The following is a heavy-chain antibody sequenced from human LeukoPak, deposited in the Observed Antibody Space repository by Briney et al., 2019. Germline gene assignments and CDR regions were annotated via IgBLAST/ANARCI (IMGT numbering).Heavy chain of an antibody. V-gene: IGHV4-34*01. J-gene: IGHJ4*02. D-gene: IGHD5-18*01. Sequence: SETLSLTCAVYGWSFSGYYWSWIRQPPGKGLEWIGEINHSGSTNYNPSLKSRVTISVDTSKNQFSLKLSSVTAADTAVYYCARSRSKPYCYGFRVDYWGQGTLVTVSS. CDR2: INHSGST. CDR3: ARSRSKPYCYGFRVDY. CDR1: GWSFSGYY.